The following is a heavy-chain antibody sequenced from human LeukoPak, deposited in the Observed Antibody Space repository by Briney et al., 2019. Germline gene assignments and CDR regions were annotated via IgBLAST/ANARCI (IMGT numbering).Heavy chain of an antibody. J-gene: IGHJ5*02. D-gene: IGHD6-6*01. Sequence: PGRSLRLSCAASGFTFSSYGMHWVRQAPGKGLEWVAVIWYDGSNKYYADSLKGRFTISRDNSKNMPYLQMNILRVEDTAVYYCAKDRYPYSSSSVHWFDPWGQGTLVTVSS. V-gene: IGHV3-33*06. CDR3: AKDRYPYSSSSVHWFDP. CDR1: GFTFSSYG. CDR2: IWYDGSNK.